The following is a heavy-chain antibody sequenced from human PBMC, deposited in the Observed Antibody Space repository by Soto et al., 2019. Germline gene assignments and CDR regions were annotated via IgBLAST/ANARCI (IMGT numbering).Heavy chain of an antibody. CDR3: ARDQSFDRNYYYGIDV. V-gene: IGHV1-69*13. Sequence: SVKVSCKASGGTFSSYAISWVRQAPGQGLEWMGGIIPIFGTANYAQKFQGRVTITADESTSTAYMELRSLRSDDTAVYYCARDQSFDRNYYYGIDVWGQGTTVTVSS. J-gene: IGHJ6*02. CDR1: GGTFSSYA. CDR2: IIPIFGTA.